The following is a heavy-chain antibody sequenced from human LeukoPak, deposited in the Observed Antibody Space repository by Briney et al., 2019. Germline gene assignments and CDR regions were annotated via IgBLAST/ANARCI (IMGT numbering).Heavy chain of an antibody. Sequence: SESLSLTCAVYGGSFSGYYWSWVRHPPEKGMEWIGEINHSGSSNYNPSLKSRVTISVDTSKNQFSLKLSSVTAADTAVYYCARGEDGDYYFQHWGQGTLVTVSS. J-gene: IGHJ1*01. CDR3: ARGEDGDYYFQH. CDR1: GGSFSGYY. D-gene: IGHD4-17*01. CDR2: INHSGSS. V-gene: IGHV4-34*01.